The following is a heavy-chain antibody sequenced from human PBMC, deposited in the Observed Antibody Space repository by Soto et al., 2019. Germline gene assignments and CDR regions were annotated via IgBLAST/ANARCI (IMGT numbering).Heavy chain of an antibody. J-gene: IGHJ3*01. CDR2: IFHGGNT. CDR3: ARARWYDAFDV. CDR1: GFFISSGNY. Sequence: PSETLSLTGAVSGFFISSGNYWGWIRKPPGKGLEWIGSIFHGGNTYCNPSLKSRVTISVDMSKNQFSLKLNSVTAADTAVYYCARARWYDAFDVWGQGTVVTVSS. D-gene: IGHD2-15*01. V-gene: IGHV4-38-2*01.